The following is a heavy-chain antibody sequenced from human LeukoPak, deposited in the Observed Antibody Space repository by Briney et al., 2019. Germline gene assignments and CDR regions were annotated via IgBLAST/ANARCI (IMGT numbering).Heavy chain of an antibody. CDR1: GYTFTGYY. J-gene: IGHJ4*02. CDR3: ASGGYSSSFDY. V-gene: IGHV1-2*05. D-gene: IGHD6-13*01. CDR2: INPNSGGT. Sequence: ASVKVFCKASGYTFTGYYMHWVRQAPGQGLEWMGRINPNSGGTNHAQKFQDRVTMTRDTSISTAYMELSRLRSDDTVVYYCASGGYSSSFDYWGQGTLVTVSS.